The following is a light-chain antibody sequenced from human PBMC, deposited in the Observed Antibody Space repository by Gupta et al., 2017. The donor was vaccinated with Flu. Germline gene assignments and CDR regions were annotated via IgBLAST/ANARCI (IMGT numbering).Light chain of an antibody. CDR3: QKLNTVPFT. V-gene: IGKV1-27*01. Sequence: GDRVTITCRANEGIANYLAWYQQKPGKVPKVLIHDASSLQSGVPSRFSGSGSGTDFTLTISSLQPEDAATYYCQKLNTVPFTFGGGTKVEI. CDR2: DAS. CDR1: EGIANY. J-gene: IGKJ4*01.